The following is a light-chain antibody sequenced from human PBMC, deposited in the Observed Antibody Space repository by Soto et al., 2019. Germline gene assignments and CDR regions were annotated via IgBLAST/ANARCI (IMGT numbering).Light chain of an antibody. J-gene: IGKJ2*01. CDR2: DAS. Sequence: ALQLTQSPSSLSASVGDRVTITCRASHGISSALAWYQQKPGKAPKLLIYDASSLESGVPSRFSGSGSGTDFTLTISSLQPEDFATYYCQQAYTFGQGTKLEIK. CDR1: HGISSA. CDR3: QQAYT. V-gene: IGKV1-13*02.